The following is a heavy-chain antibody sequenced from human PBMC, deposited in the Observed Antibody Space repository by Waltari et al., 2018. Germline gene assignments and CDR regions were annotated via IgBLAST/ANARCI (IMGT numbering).Heavy chain of an antibody. CDR1: GFTVSSNH. V-gene: IGHV3-66*02. CDR3: ARARDEETAMVYFDR. J-gene: IGHJ4*02. CDR2: SYDAGST. Sequence: EVQLVESGGGLVHPGGSLRLSCAASGFTVSSNHMTWVRQAPGVGLEVVSLSYDAGSTYYPDSVRGRFTISRDNSKNTVHLQMNSLRVEDTAIYYCARARDEETAMVYFDRWGQGTLVSVSS. D-gene: IGHD5-18*01.